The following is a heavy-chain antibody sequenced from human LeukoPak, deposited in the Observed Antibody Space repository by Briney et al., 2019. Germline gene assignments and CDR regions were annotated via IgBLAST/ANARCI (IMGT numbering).Heavy chain of an antibody. CDR2: ISAYNGNT. D-gene: IGHD3-22*01. Sequence: GASVEVSCKASGYTFTSYGISWVRQAPGQGLEWMGWISAYNGNTNYAQKLQGRVTMTTDTSTSTAYMELRSLRSDDTAVYYCARGGPYYYDSSGYYYFDYWGQGTLVTVSS. V-gene: IGHV1-18*01. J-gene: IGHJ4*02. CDR1: GYTFTSYG. CDR3: ARGGPYYYDSSGYYYFDY.